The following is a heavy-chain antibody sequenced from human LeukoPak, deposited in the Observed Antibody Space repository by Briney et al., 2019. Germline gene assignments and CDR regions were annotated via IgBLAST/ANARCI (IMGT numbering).Heavy chain of an antibody. Sequence: SENLSLTCTVSGGSISSYYWSWIRPPPGKGLEWIGYIYYSGSTNYNPSLKSRVTISVDTSKNQFSLKLSSVTAADTAVYYCARIENHWFDPWGQGTLVTVSS. CDR2: IYYSGST. CDR3: ARIENHWFDP. J-gene: IGHJ5*02. CDR1: GGSISSYY. V-gene: IGHV4-59*01.